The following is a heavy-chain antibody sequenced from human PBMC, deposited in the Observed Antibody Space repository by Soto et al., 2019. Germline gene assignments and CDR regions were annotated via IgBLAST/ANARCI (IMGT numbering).Heavy chain of an antibody. CDR2: IYYSGST. Sequence: PSETLSLTCTVSGGSISSYYWSWIRQPPGKGLEWIGSIYYSGSTYYNPSLKSRVTISVDTSKNQFSLNLNSVTAADTAVYYCARVRYDFWSGGTGSNNYFDPWGQGTLVTVSS. J-gene: IGHJ5*02. V-gene: IGHV4-59*01. D-gene: IGHD3-3*01. CDR1: GGSISSYY. CDR3: ARVRYDFWSGGTGSNNYFDP.